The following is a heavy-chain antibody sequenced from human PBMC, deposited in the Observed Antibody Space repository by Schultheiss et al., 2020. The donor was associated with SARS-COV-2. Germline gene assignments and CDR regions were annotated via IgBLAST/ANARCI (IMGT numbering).Heavy chain of an antibody. V-gene: IGHV4-61*02. CDR3: TRVWYSSSPFDP. CDR1: GGSIRSGTYC. Sequence: SETLSLTCTVSGGSIRSGTYCWGWVRQPAGQGLEWIGRIYPSGSTNYNPSLKNRVTMSLDTSKNQFSLTLRSVTAADTAMYYCTRVWYSSSPFDPWGQGTLVTVSS. CDR2: IYPSGST. D-gene: IGHD6-13*01. J-gene: IGHJ5*02.